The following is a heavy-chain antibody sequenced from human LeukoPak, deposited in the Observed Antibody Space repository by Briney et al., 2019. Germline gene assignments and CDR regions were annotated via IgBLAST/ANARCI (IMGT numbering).Heavy chain of an antibody. J-gene: IGHJ4*02. CDR3: ARRIVGATGGFFDY. Sequence: ASVKVSCKASGYTFTSYYMHWVRQAPGQGLEWMGIINPSGGSTSYAQKFQGRVTMTRDTSTSTAYMELRSLRSDDTAVYYCARRIVGATGGFFDYWGQGTLVTVSS. CDR2: INPSGGST. D-gene: IGHD1-26*01. V-gene: IGHV1-46*01. CDR1: GYTFTSYY.